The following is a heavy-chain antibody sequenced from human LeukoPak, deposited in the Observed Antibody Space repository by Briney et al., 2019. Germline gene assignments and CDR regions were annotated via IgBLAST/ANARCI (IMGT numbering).Heavy chain of an antibody. D-gene: IGHD6-19*01. CDR2: INPSGGST. V-gene: IGHV1-46*01. CDR3: TTSGLLGLVLFTSLY. Sequence: ASVKVSCKASGYTFTSYYMHWVRQAPGQGLEWMGIINPSGGSTSYAQKFQGRVTMTRDTSTSTVYMELSSLRSEDTAVYYCTTSGLLGLVLFTSLYWGQGTLVTVSS. CDR1: GYTFTSYY. J-gene: IGHJ4*02.